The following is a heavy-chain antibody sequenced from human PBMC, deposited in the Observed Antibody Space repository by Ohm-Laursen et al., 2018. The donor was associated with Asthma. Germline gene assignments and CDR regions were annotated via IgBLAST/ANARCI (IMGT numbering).Heavy chain of an antibody. CDR1: GYTFTGYY. D-gene: IGHD5-24*01. J-gene: IGHJ6*02. CDR2: INPNSGGT. Sequence: ASVKVSCKASGYTFTGYYMHWVRQAPGQGLEWMGWINPNSGGTNYAQKFQGWVTMTRDTSISTAYMELSRLRSDDTAVYYCAGGQRGYSYYYGMDVWGQGTTVTVSS. V-gene: IGHV1-2*04. CDR3: AGGQRGYSYYYGMDV.